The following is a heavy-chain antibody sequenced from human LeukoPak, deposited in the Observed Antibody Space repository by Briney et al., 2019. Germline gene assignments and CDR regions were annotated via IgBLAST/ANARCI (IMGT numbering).Heavy chain of an antibody. D-gene: IGHD3-22*01. J-gene: IGHJ4*02. Sequence: SQTLSLTCTVSGGSISSGSYYWSWIRQPAGKGQEWIGRIYTSGSTNYNPSLKSRVTISVDTSKNQFSLKLSSVTAADTAVYYCARLRYYYDSSGYYRDYWGQGTLVTVSS. V-gene: IGHV4-61*02. CDR2: IYTSGST. CDR1: GGSISSGSYY. CDR3: ARLRYYYDSSGYYRDY.